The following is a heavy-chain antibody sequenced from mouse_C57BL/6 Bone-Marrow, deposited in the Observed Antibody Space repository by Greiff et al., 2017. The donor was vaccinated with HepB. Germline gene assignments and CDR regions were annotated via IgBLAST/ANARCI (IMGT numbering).Heavy chain of an antibody. CDR3: TRRKLRSAWFAY. D-gene: IGHD1-1*01. CDR2: IDPETGGT. J-gene: IGHJ3*01. V-gene: IGHV1-15*01. CDR1: GYTFTDYE. Sequence: QVHVKQSGAELVRPGASVTLSCKASGYTFTDYEMHWVKQTPVHGLEWIGAIDPETGGTAYNQKFKGKAILTADKSSSTAYMELRSLTSEDSAVYYCTRRKLRSAWFAYWGQGTLVTVSA.